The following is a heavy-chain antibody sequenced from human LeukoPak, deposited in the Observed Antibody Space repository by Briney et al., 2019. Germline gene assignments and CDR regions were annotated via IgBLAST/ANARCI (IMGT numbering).Heavy chain of an antibody. J-gene: IGHJ3*02. CDR2: MNPNSGNT. V-gene: IGHV1-8*03. CDR3: AGSVDLAGLLDAFDI. CDR1: GYTFTSYD. D-gene: IGHD5/OR15-5a*01. Sequence: ASVKVSCKASGYTFTSYDINWVRQATGQGLEWMGWMNPNSGNTGYAQKFQGRVTITRNTSISTAYMELSSLRSEDTAVYYCAGSVDLAGLLDAFDIWGQGTMVTVSS.